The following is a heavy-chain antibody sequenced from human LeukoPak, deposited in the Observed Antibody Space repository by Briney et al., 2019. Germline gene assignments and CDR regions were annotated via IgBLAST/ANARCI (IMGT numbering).Heavy chain of an antibody. CDR3: AKDFWSGYYPNY. CDR1: GFTFSTYW. CDR2: SGSGGST. J-gene: IGHJ4*02. Sequence: PGGSLRLSCAASGFTFSTYWMDWVRQVPGKGLEWVSGSGSGGSTYYADSVKGRFTISRDNSKNTLYLQMNSLRAEDTAVYYCAKDFWSGYYPNYWGQGTLVTVSS. D-gene: IGHD3-3*01. V-gene: IGHV3-23*01.